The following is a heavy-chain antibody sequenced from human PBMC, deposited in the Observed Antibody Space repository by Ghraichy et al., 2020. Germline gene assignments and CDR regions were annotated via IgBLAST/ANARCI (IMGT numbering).Heavy chain of an antibody. Sequence: ASVKVYCKASGYTFTGYYMHWVRQAPGQGLEWMGWINPNSGGTNYAQKFQGRVTMTRDTSISTAYMELSRLRSDDTAVYYCARETYGSGAGGYFDYWGQGTLVTVSS. J-gene: IGHJ4*02. CDR3: ARETYGSGAGGYFDY. D-gene: IGHD3-10*01. CDR1: GYTFTGYY. CDR2: INPNSGGT. V-gene: IGHV1-2*02.